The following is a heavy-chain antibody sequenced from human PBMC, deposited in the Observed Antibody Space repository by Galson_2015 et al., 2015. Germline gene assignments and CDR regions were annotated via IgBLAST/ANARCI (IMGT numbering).Heavy chain of an antibody. J-gene: IGHJ3*02. V-gene: IGHV3-13*01. CDR3: ARAARLDAFDI. CDR2: IGTAGDT. Sequence: SLRLSCAASGFTFSSYDMHWVRQATGKGLEWVSAIGTAGDTYYPGSVKGRFTISRENAKNSLYLQMNSLRAGDTAVYYCARAARLDAFDIWGQGTMVTVSS. D-gene: IGHD6-6*01. CDR1: GFTFSSYD.